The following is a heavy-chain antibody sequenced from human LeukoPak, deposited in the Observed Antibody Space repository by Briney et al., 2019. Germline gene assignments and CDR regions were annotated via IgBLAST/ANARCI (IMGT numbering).Heavy chain of an antibody. CDR2: IYYSGST. D-gene: IGHD3-22*01. CDR3: ARGITMIVVVDY. CDR1: GGSISSGDYY. V-gene: IGHV4-30-4*01. J-gene: IGHJ4*02. Sequence: LSQTLSLTCTVSGGSISSGDYYWSWIRQPPGKGLERLGYIYYSGSTYYNPSLKSRVTISVDTSKNQFSLKLSSVTAADTAVYYCARGITMIVVVDYWGQGTLVTVSS.